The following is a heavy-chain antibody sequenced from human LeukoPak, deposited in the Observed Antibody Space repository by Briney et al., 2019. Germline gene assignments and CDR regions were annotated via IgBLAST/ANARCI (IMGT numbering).Heavy chain of an antibody. CDR1: GFAFSSYA. Sequence: GGSLRLSCAASGFAFSSYAMSWVRQAPGKGLEWVSAISGGGGGTYYADSVKGHFTISRDNSKNTVYLQMNSLRAEDTAVYYCAKTAIFGVVITTPFDFWGQGTLVTVSS. J-gene: IGHJ4*02. CDR3: AKTAIFGVVITTPFDF. V-gene: IGHV3-23*01. CDR2: ISGGGGGT. D-gene: IGHD3-3*01.